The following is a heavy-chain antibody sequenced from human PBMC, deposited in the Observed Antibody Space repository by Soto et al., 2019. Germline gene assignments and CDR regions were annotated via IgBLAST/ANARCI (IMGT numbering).Heavy chain of an antibody. D-gene: IGHD6-19*01. V-gene: IGHV4-39*01. J-gene: IGHJ5*02. CDR2: IYYSGST. CDR3: ARGYSSGLNWFDP. CDR1: GGSISSSSYS. Sequence: QLQLQESAPGLVKPSETLSLTCTVSGGSISSSSYSWGWIRQPPGKGLEWIGSIYYSGSTYYNPSLKSLVTISVDTSKNQFSLKLSSVTAADTAVYYCARGYSSGLNWFDPWGQGTLVTVSS.